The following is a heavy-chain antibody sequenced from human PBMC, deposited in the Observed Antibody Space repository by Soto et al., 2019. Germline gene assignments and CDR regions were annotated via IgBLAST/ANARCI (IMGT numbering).Heavy chain of an antibody. D-gene: IGHD1-1*01. CDR3: ARGRYGDY. Sequence: QAHLVQSGAEVKKPGASVKVSCKGSGYGFTTYGITWVRQAPGQGLEWMAWISAHNGNTNYSPKLQGRVTVTRDTATSTAYMALSSLRSDDPAVYYGARGRYGDYWGQGALVTVSS. CDR1: GYGFTTYG. CDR2: ISAHNGNT. J-gene: IGHJ4*02. V-gene: IGHV1-18*01.